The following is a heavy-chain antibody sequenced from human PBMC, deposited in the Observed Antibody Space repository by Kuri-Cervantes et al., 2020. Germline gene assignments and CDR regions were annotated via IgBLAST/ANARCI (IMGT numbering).Heavy chain of an antibody. CDR3: ARTGVIAVAGSRAVDY. Sequence: SETLSLTCTVSGGSISLYYWSWIRQPPGKGLEWIGSIYHSGSTYYNPSLKSRVTISVDTSKNQFSLKLSSVTAADTAVYYCARTGVIAVAGSRAVDYWGQGTLVTVSS. V-gene: IGHV4-38-2*02. D-gene: IGHD6-19*01. J-gene: IGHJ4*02. CDR2: IYHSGST. CDR1: GGSISLYY.